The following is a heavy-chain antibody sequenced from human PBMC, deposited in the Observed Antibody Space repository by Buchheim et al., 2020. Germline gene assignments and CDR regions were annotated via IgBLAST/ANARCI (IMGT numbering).Heavy chain of an antibody. J-gene: IGHJ4*02. CDR2: ITPIFGTP. Sequence: QVQLVQPGAEVKKPGSSVKVSCKASGGAFSRFAIIWVRQAPGQGLEWMGGITPIFGTPKYAQKFQGRVAITADESTSTTYMELSSLRSEDTAVYYCARPSADYDILPGYYVPLDYWGQGTL. D-gene: IGHD3-9*01. CDR3: ARPSADYDILPGYYVPLDY. V-gene: IGHV1-69*01. CDR1: GGAFSRFA.